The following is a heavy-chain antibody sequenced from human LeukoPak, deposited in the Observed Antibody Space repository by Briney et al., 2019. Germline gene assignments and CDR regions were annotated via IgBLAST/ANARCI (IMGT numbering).Heavy chain of an antibody. V-gene: IGHV4-59*01. J-gene: IGHJ4*02. Sequence: PSETLSLTCSVSGGSISSYYWSWIRQPPGKGLEWIGYIYYSGSTNYNPSLKSRVTISVDTSKSQFSLKLSSVTAADTAVYYCARDHFGNSGWFNFDYWGQGTLVTVSS. D-gene: IGHD6-19*01. CDR1: GGSISSYY. CDR3: ARDHFGNSGWFNFDY. CDR2: IYYSGST.